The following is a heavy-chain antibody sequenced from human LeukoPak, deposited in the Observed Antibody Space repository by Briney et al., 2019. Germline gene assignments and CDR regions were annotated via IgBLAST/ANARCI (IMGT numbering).Heavy chain of an antibody. Sequence: SETLSLTCTVSGGSISSGDYYWRWIRQPPGKGLEWIGYIYYSGSTYYNPSLKSRVTISVDTSKNQFSLKLSSVTAADTAVYYCARANDFWSGYAFDIWGQGTMVTVSS. V-gene: IGHV4-30-4*08. CDR3: ARANDFWSGYAFDI. CDR1: GGSISSGDYY. CDR2: IYYSGST. J-gene: IGHJ3*02. D-gene: IGHD3-3*01.